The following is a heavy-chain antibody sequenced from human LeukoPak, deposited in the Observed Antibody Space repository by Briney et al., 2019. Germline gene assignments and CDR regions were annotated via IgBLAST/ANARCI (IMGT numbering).Heavy chain of an antibody. CDR1: GFTFSNYA. V-gene: IGHV3-64D*06. J-gene: IGHJ4*02. CDR2: ISDNGGNT. CDR3: VKTAGSWYGYFDY. Sequence: GGSLRLSCSASGFTFSNYAIHWVRQAPGKGLEYVSTISDNGGNTNYADSVKGRFTISRDNSKNTLYLQMSSLRPEDTAVYYCVKTAGSWYGYFDYWGQGTLVTVSS. D-gene: IGHD6-13*01.